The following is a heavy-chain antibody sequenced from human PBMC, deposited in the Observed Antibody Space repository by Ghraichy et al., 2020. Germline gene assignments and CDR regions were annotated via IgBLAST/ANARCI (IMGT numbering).Heavy chain of an antibody. Sequence: GESLNISCAASGFTFDDYAMHWVRQAPGKGLEWVSLISGDGGSTYYADSVKGRFTISRDNSKNSLYLQMNSLRTEDTALYYCAKSPGIAVAGTDYFDYWGQGTLVTVSS. J-gene: IGHJ4*02. D-gene: IGHD6-19*01. V-gene: IGHV3-43*02. CDR3: AKSPGIAVAGTDYFDY. CDR1: GFTFDDYA. CDR2: ISGDGGST.